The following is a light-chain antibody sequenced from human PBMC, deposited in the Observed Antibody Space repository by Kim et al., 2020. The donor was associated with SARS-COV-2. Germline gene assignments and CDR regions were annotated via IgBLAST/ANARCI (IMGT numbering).Light chain of an antibody. CDR3: QQYNNYPWT. J-gene: IGKJ1*01. V-gene: IGKV1-16*01. CDR2: AAS. Sequence: DIQMTQSPSSLPASVGDRVTISCRASQDIINYLVWFQQKPGKAPRSLIYAASDLQSGLPSRFSGSGSGTDFTLTISSLQPEDYATYYCQQYNNYPWTFGQGTKVDIK. CDR1: QDIINY.